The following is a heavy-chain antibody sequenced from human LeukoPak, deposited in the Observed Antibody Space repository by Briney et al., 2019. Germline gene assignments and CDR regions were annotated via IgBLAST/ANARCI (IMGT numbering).Heavy chain of an antibody. J-gene: IGHJ4*02. CDR3: ADYDSRGYYVDY. D-gene: IGHD3-22*01. Sequence: PSETLSLTCTVSGGSISSNNYYWGWIRQPPGKGLEWIGTIYYSGTTYYNPSLKSRVTISVDTSKNQFSLKLSSVTAADTAVYYCADYDSRGYYVDYWGQGTLVTVSS. V-gene: IGHV4-39*01. CDR1: GGSISSNNYY. CDR2: IYYSGTT.